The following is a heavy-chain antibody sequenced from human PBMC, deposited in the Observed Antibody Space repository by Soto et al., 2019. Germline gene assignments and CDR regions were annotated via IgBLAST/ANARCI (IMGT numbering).Heavy chain of an antibody. CDR2: INPNSGGT. V-gene: IGHV1-2*04. Sequence: VAAVEVSFKASGCTFTGYYMHWVRQAPGQGLEWMGWINPNSGGTNYAQKFQGWVTMTRDTSISTAYMELSRLRSDDTAVYYCARGCSSCQDDACDIWGQGTRVTVSS. CDR3: ARGCSSCQDDACDI. CDR1: GCTFTGYY. D-gene: IGHD2-2*01. J-gene: IGHJ3*02.